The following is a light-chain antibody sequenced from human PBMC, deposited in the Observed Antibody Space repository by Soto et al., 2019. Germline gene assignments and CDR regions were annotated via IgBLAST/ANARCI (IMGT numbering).Light chain of an antibody. V-gene: IGLV1-40*01. Sequence: QSVLTQPPSVSEAPGQRVTMSCTGSSSNIGADYDAHWYQQVPGPAPKLLIKENNNRPSGVPDRFSGSKSGTSASLAITGLEGEEEGEYNCKSYDSSLSGYVFGTGTNVTVL. CDR2: ENN. CDR1: SSNIGADYD. J-gene: IGLJ1*01. CDR3: KSYDSSLSGYV.